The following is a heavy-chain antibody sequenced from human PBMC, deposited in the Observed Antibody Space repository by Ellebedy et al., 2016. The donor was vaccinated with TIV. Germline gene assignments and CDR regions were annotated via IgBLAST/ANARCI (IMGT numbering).Heavy chain of an antibody. D-gene: IGHD1-1*01. Sequence: ASVKVSXXSSGFTFSSYYMPWVRQAPGQGLEWMGRINPSGDSTSYAQKFQGRVTMTRDTSTSTAYMELSSLRSEDSAVYYCAVAHASIMRSVHDPFDIWGQGTVVTVSS. J-gene: IGHJ3*02. CDR1: GFTFSSYY. CDR2: INPSGDST. CDR3: AVAHASIMRSVHDPFDI. V-gene: IGHV1-46*01.